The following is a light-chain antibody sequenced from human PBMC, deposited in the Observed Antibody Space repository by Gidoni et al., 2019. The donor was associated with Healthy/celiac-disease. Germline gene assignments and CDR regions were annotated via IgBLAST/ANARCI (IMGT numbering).Light chain of an antibody. V-gene: IGKV3-20*01. CDR1: QSVSSSY. Sequence: IVLTQSPPTLPLSPGERTTLSCRASQSVSSSYLAWYQQKPGQAPRLLIYGASSRDTGIPDRFSGSGSGTDFTLTISRLEPEDFAVYYCQQYGSSPWTFGQGTKVEIK. CDR3: QQYGSSPWT. J-gene: IGKJ1*01. CDR2: GAS.